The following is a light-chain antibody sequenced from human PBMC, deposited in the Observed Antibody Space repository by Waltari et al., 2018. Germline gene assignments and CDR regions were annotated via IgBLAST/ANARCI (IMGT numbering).Light chain of an antibody. Sequence: SYELTQPPSVSVSPGQTASITCSGDKLGDKYACWYQQKPGQSPLLVIYQDSKRPSGITERFSGSNSGNTATLTISGTQAMDEADYYCQAWDSSTAAVVFGGGTKLTVL. CDR1: KLGDKY. CDR3: QAWDSSTAAVV. V-gene: IGLV3-1*01. CDR2: QDS. J-gene: IGLJ2*01.